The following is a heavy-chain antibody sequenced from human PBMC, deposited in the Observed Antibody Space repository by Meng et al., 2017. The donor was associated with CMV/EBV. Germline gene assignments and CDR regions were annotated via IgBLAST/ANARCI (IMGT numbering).Heavy chain of an antibody. CDR3: ARALDGLYNWNYDYYYGMDV. Sequence: ASVKVSCKASGYTFTSYYMHWVRQAPGQGLEWMGIINPSGGSTSYAQKFQGRVTMTRDTSTSTAYMELSSLRSEDTAVYYCARALDGLYNWNYDYYYGMDVWGQGTTVTVSS. D-gene: IGHD1-20*01. J-gene: IGHJ6*02. CDR2: INPSGGST. CDR1: GYTFTSYY. V-gene: IGHV1-46*01.